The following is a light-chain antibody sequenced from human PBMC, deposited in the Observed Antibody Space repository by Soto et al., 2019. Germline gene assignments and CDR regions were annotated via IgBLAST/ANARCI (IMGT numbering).Light chain of an antibody. J-gene: IGLJ1*01. CDR1: SSDVGGYNY. V-gene: IGLV2-14*01. CDR3: SSYTSINTYV. Sequence: QSALTQPASVSGSPGQSISISCSGTSSDVGGYNYVSWYQQHPGKAPKLMIYEVSNRPSGVSNRFSGSKSCNTASLTISGLQAEDEADYYCSSYTSINTYVFGSGTKVTVL. CDR2: EVS.